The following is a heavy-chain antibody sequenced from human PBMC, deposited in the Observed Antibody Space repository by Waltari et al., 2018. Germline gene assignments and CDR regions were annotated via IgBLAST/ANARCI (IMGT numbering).Heavy chain of an antibody. J-gene: IGHJ6*03. CDR3: ARGEGGSYYYYYYMDV. Sequence: EVQLVESGGGLVQPGGSLRLPCAASGFTFSSYSMNWVRQAPGKGLEWVSYISSSSSTIYYADSVKGRFTISRDNAKNSLYLQMNSLRAEDTAVYYCARGEGGSYYYYYYMDVWGKGTTVTVSS. D-gene: IGHD1-26*01. CDR2: ISSSSSTI. V-gene: IGHV3-48*04. CDR1: GFTFSSYS.